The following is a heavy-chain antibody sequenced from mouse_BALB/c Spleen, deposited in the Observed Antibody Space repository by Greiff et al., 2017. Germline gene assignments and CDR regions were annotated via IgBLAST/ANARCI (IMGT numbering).Heavy chain of an antibody. Sequence: EVHLVESGGGLVKPGGSLKLSCAASGFTFSDYYMYWVRQTPEKRLEWVATISDGGSYTYYPDSVKGRFTISRDNAKNNLYLQMSSLKSEDTAMYYCARGLRREAWFAYWGQGTLVTVSA. J-gene: IGHJ3*01. CDR1: GFTFSDYY. D-gene: IGHD2-4*01. CDR3: ARGLRREAWFAY. V-gene: IGHV5-4*02. CDR2: ISDGGSYT.